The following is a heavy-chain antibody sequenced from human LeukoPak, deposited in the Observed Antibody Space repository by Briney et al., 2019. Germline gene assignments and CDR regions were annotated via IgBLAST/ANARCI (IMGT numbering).Heavy chain of an antibody. J-gene: IGHJ3*02. D-gene: IGHD2-2*01. CDR1: GFTFSSYE. V-gene: IGHV3-48*03. Sequence: GGSLRLSCAASGFTFSSYEMNWVRQAPGKGLEWVSYISSSGSTIYYADSVKGRFTISRDNAENSLYLQMNSLRAEDTAVYYCAMIVVVPARAFDIWGQGTMVTVSS. CDR3: AMIVVVPARAFDI. CDR2: ISSSGSTI.